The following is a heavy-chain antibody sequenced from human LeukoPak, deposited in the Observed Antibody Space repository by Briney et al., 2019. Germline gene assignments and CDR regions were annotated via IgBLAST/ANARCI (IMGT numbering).Heavy chain of an antibody. CDR3: ARVYPRARGSKYFDY. V-gene: IGHV4-39*07. Sequence: SETLSLTCTVSGGSISSSSYYWGWIRQPPGKGLEWIGSIYYSGSTYYNPSLKSRVTISVDTSKNQFCLKLSSVTAADTAVYYCARVYPRARGSKYFDYWGQGTLVTVSS. CDR1: GGSISSSSYY. D-gene: IGHD3-16*01. J-gene: IGHJ4*02. CDR2: IYYSGST.